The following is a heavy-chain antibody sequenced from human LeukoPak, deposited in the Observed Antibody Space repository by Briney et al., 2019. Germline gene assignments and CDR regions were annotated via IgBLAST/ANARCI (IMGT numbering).Heavy chain of an antibody. CDR2: INPSGGST. CDR3: ARDLGLRGVTNWFDP. Sequence: ASVKVSCKASGYTFSSYLMHWVRQAPGQGLVWMGIINPSGGSTSYAQKFQGRVTMTRDTSTSTVYMELSSLRSEDTAVYYCARDLGLRGVTNWFDPWGQGTLVTVSS. J-gene: IGHJ5*02. V-gene: IGHV1-46*01. D-gene: IGHD3-10*01. CDR1: GYTFSSYL.